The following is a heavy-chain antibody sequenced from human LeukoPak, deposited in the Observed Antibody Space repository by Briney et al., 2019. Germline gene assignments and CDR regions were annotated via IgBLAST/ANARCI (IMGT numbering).Heavy chain of an antibody. CDR2: ISWNSGSM. D-gene: IGHD3-3*01. V-gene: IGHV3-9*01. CDR3: ARDSRVQWVLETLDY. CDR1: GFTFDDYA. Sequence: GGSLRLSCAASGFTFDDYAMHWVRQTPGKGLEWVSGISWNSGSMVYADSVKGRFTISRDNAKNSLYLQMNSLRAEDTAVYYCARDSRVQWVLETLDYWGQGTLVTVSS. J-gene: IGHJ4*02.